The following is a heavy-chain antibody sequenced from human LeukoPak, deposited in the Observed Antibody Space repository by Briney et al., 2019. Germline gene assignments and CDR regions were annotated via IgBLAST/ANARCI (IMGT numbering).Heavy chain of an antibody. CDR3: AKLRGTYYDILTGWGGEDYYYYMDV. Sequence: GGSLRLSCAASGFTFSSYGMHWVRQAPGKGLEWVAFIRYDGSNKYYADSVKGRFTISRDNSKNTLYLQMNSLRAEDTAVYYCAKLRGTYYDILTGWGGEDYYYYMDVWGKGTTVTISS. V-gene: IGHV3-30*02. D-gene: IGHD3-9*01. J-gene: IGHJ6*03. CDR1: GFTFSSYG. CDR2: IRYDGSNK.